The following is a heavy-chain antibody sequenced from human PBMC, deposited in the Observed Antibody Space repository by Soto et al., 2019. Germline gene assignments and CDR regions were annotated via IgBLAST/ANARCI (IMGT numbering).Heavy chain of an antibody. Sequence: EVQLLESGGGLVQPGGSLRLSCAASGITISNYPMSWVRQAPGKGLDWVSGISGSGDRTYYADSAKGRFTISKDISKNSLSLQLDWLGVEDTAVYFCVKDDGGYPSTAPHWGQGTLVTVSP. CDR3: VKDDGGYPSTAPH. V-gene: IGHV3-23*01. CDR2: ISGSGDRT. J-gene: IGHJ4*02. CDR1: GITISNYP. D-gene: IGHD3-22*01.